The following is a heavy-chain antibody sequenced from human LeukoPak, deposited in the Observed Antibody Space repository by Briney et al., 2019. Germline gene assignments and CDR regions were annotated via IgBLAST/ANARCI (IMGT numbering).Heavy chain of an antibody. CDR2: INPNSGGT. Sequence: ASVKVSCKASGYTFTGYYMHWVRQAPGQGLEWMGWINPNSGGTNYAQKLQGRVTMTRDTSISTAYMELSRLRSDDTAVYYCARAGIHDYTCDYWGQGTLVTVSS. D-gene: IGHD4-4*01. J-gene: IGHJ4*02. CDR3: ARAGIHDYTCDY. V-gene: IGHV1-2*02. CDR1: GYTFTGYY.